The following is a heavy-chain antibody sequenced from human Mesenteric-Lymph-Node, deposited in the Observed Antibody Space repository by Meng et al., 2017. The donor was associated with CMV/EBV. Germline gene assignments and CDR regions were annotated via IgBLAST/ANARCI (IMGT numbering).Heavy chain of an antibody. V-gene: IGHV3-74*01. CDR3: AGSGWYVGD. J-gene: IGHJ4*02. CDR2: INSDGSST. D-gene: IGHD6-19*01. CDR1: GFTFNSYW. Sequence: GESLSLSCAASGFTFNSYWMHWVRQAPGKGLVWVSRINSDGSSTSYADSVKGRFTIARDNAKNTLYLQTNSLRAEDTAVYYCAGSGWYVGDWGQGTLVTVSS.